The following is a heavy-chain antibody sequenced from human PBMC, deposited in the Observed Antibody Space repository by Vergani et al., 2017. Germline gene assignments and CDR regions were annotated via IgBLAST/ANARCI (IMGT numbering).Heavy chain of an antibody. D-gene: IGHD3-10*01. Sequence: QVQLVQSGAEVKKPGASVKVSCKASGYTFTGYYMHWVRQAPGQGLEWMGWINPNSGGTNYAQKFQGRVTMTRDTSISTDYMELSRLRSDDTAVYYCAVTRLRVVHRSWPPYDYWGQGTLVTVSS. J-gene: IGHJ4*02. CDR3: AVTRLRVVHRSWPPYDY. CDR2: INPNSGGT. CDR1: GYTFTGYY. V-gene: IGHV1-2*02.